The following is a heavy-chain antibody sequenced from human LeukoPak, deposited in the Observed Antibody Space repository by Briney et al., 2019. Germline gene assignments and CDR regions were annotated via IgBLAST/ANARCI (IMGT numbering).Heavy chain of an antibody. V-gene: IGHV4-34*01. D-gene: IGHD2-2*02. Sequence: PSETLSLTCAVYGGSFSGYYWSWIRQPPGKGLEWIGEINHSGSTNYNPSLKSRVTISVDTSKNQFSLKLSSVTAADTAVYYCARVRGGYCSSTSCYKGYYHYYMDVWGKGTTVTVSS. J-gene: IGHJ6*03. CDR3: ARVRGGYCSSTSCYKGYYHYYMDV. CDR1: GGSFSGYY. CDR2: INHSGST.